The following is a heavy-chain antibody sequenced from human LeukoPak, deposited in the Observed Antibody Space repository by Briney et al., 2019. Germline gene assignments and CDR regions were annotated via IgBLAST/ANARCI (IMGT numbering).Heavy chain of an antibody. V-gene: IGHV4-30-2*01. CDR2: IYHSGST. CDR1: GASITSYS. Sequence: SETLSLTCSVSGASITSYSWGWIRQPPGKGLEWIGYIYHSGSTSYNPSLKSRVTISVDKSKNHFSLKLSSVTAADTAVYYCALSSGYYYYFDYWGQGTLVTVSS. D-gene: IGHD3-22*01. J-gene: IGHJ4*02. CDR3: ALSSGYYYYFDY.